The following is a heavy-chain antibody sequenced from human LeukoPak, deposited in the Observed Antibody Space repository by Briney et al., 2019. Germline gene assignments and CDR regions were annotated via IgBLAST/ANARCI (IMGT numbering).Heavy chain of an antibody. D-gene: IGHD6-13*01. Sequence: ASVKVSCMASGGTFSSYAISWVRQAPGQGLEWMGRIIPIFGTANYAQKFQGRVTITTDESTSTAYMELSSLRSEDTAVYYCARDSGSSWYRNGGYYFDYWGQGTLVTVSS. CDR1: GGTFSSYA. CDR2: IIPIFGTA. V-gene: IGHV1-69*05. CDR3: ARDSGSSWYRNGGYYFDY. J-gene: IGHJ4*02.